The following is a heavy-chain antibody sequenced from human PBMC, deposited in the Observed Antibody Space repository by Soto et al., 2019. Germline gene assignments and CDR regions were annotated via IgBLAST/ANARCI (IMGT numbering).Heavy chain of an antibody. CDR2: INHSGST. CDR1: GGSFSGYY. D-gene: IGHD2-2*01. V-gene: IGHV4-34*01. Sequence: SETLSLTCAVYGGSFSGYYWSWIRQPPGKGLEWIGEINHSGSTNYNPSLKSRVTISVDTSKNQFSLKLSSVTAADTAVYYCARNGYCSSTSCSYYYYYYGMDVWGQGTTVTAP. J-gene: IGHJ6*02. CDR3: ARNGYCSSTSCSYYYYYYGMDV.